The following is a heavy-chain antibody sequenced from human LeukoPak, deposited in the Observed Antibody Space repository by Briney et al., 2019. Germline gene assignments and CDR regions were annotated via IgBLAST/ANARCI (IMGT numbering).Heavy chain of an antibody. Sequence: GGSLRLSCAASGFTFSDYYMSWIRQAPGKGLEWVSYISSSGNTIYYTDSVKGRFTISRDNAKNSLYLQMSSLRAEDTAVYYCAKVPSSTWSLTPDYFDYWGRGTLVTVSS. J-gene: IGHJ4*02. V-gene: IGHV3-11*01. CDR2: ISSSGNTI. CDR3: AKVPSSTWSLTPDYFDY. CDR1: GFTFSDYY. D-gene: IGHD6-13*01.